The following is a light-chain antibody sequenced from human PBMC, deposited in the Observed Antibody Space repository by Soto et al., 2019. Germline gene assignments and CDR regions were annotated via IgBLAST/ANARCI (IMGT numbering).Light chain of an antibody. CDR2: GAS. CDR1: QSVSSSY. J-gene: IGKJ2*01. CDR3: QQYGSSPYT. Sequence: EIVLTQSPGTLSLSPGERATLSCRASQSVSSSYFAWYQQKPGQAPRLLIYGASSRATGIPDRFSGSGSGTDFTLISRGLEPEDFEVYYCQQYGSSPYTFGQGTKLEIK. V-gene: IGKV3-20*01.